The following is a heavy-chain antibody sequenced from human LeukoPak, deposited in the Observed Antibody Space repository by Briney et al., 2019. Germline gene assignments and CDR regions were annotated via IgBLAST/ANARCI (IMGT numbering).Heavy chain of an antibody. D-gene: IGHD6-13*01. CDR3: ARAVAAADSY. J-gene: IGHJ4*02. CDR2: IYDDNT. Sequence: GGSLRLSCAASGFTVSAYAMAWVRQAPGKGLEWVSTIYDDNTYYADSVKGRFAISTDNSKNTLYLQMNSLRAEDTAVYSCARAVAAADSYWGRGTLVTVSS. CDR1: GFTVSAYA. V-gene: IGHV3-23*01.